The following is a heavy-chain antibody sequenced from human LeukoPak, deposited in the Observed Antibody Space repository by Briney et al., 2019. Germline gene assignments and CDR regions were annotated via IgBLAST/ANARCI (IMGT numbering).Heavy chain of an antibody. J-gene: IGHJ4*02. D-gene: IGHD2-8*01. Sequence: GGSLRLSCAASGFRVGSYYTSWIRQAPGKGLEWVAVVGNSDNHKDHADSVKGRFTISRDDAKNSVYLQMNSLRVEDTAIYYCAREQWYRFDNWGQGAPVTVSS. CDR1: GFRVGSYY. CDR3: AREQWYRFDN. CDR2: VGNSDNHK. V-gene: IGHV3-11*01.